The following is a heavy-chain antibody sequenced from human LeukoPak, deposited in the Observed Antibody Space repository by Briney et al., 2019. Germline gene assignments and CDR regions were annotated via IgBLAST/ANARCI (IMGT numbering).Heavy chain of an antibody. Sequence: GGSLRLSCAASGFTFSGSAVHWVRQSSGKGLEGVGHIDKKDNLYATAYAESVKGRFTISRDDSKDTAFLHMDSLKTEDTALYYCTRDRGTYNWFDPWGQGTLVTVSS. V-gene: IGHV3-73*01. D-gene: IGHD2-15*01. J-gene: IGHJ5*02. CDR1: GFTFSGSA. CDR2: IDKKDNLYAT. CDR3: TRDRGTYNWFDP.